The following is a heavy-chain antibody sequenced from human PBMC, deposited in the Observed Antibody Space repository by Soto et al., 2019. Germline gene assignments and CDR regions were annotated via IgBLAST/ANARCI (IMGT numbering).Heavy chain of an antibody. Sequence: PGGSLRLSCAASGFTFSSYAMTWVRQAPGKGLEWVSIISSGGGSIYYADSVKGRFTISRDNSKNTLYLQMNSLRAEDTAVYYCANVFKMPTTYDAFDMSGQATIVTVSS. CDR2: ISSGGGSI. V-gene: IGHV3-23*01. J-gene: IGHJ3*02. CDR1: GFTFSSYA. CDR3: ANVFKMPTTYDAFDM. D-gene: IGHD1-1*01.